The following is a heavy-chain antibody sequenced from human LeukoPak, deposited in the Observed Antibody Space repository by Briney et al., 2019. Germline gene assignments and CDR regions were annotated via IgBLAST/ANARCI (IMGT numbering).Heavy chain of an antibody. D-gene: IGHD6-6*01. CDR1: GFTFSSYS. CDR2: ISSSSSII. V-gene: IGHV3-48*01. J-gene: IGHJ4*02. Sequence: PGGSLRLSCAASGFTFSSYSMNWVRQAPGKGLEWVSYISSSSSIIYYADSVKGRFTISRDNAKNSLYLQMNSLRAEDTAVYYCARVVTFQLVGFDYWGQGTLVTVSS. CDR3: ARVVTFQLVGFDY.